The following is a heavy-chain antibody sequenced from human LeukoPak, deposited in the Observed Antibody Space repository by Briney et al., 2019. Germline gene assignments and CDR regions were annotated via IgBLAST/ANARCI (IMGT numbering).Heavy chain of an antibody. D-gene: IGHD2-15*01. CDR1: GYTFTSYY. J-gene: IGHJ4*02. CDR2: INPSGGST. Sequence: GASVKVSCKASGYTFTSYYMHWVRQAPGQGLEWMGIINPSGGSTSYAQKFLGRVTMTRDTSTSTVYMELSSLRSEDTAVYYCAREEVYSYPVVAATRSFDYWGQGTLVTVSS. CDR3: AREEVYSYPVVAATRSFDY. V-gene: IGHV1-46*01.